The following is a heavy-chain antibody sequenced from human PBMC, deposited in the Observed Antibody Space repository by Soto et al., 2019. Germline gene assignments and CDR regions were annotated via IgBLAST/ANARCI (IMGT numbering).Heavy chain of an antibody. J-gene: IGHJ6*02. Sequence: QVQLVQSGAEVKKPGSSVKVSCKASGGTFSSYAISWVRQAPGQGLEWMGGVIPIFGTANYAQKFQGRVTITADESTSTAYMELSSLRSEDTAVYYCARDLLEYNWRGDGMDVWGQGTTVTVSS. CDR2: VIPIFGTA. D-gene: IGHD1-20*01. CDR1: GGTFSSYA. CDR3: ARDLLEYNWRGDGMDV. V-gene: IGHV1-69*01.